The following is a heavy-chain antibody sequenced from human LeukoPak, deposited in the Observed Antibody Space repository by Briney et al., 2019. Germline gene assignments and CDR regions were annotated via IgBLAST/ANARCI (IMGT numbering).Heavy chain of an antibody. CDR1: GFTFSSYA. CDR2: VSYDGSNK. Sequence: GGSLRLSCAASGFTFSSYAMHWVRQAPGKGLEWVAAVSYDGSNKYYANSVKGRFTISRDKSKNTLHLQMNILRAEDTAIYYCARDTYFAVGATLDFWGQGTLVTVSS. CDR3: ARDTYFAVGATLDF. D-gene: IGHD1-26*01. V-gene: IGHV3-30*04. J-gene: IGHJ4*02.